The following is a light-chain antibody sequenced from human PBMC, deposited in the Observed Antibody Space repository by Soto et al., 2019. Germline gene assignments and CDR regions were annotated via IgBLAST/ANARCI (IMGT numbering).Light chain of an antibody. V-gene: IGKV1-9*01. CDR2: AAS. Sequence: IPLTQSPSSLSASVGDRVTITCRASQGISSYLAWYQQKPGKAPKLLIYAASTLQSGVPSRFSGSGSGTDFTLTSSSLQPEDFATYYCQQLNSYPPTFGQGTKVEIK. CDR1: QGISSY. J-gene: IGKJ1*01. CDR3: QQLNSYPPT.